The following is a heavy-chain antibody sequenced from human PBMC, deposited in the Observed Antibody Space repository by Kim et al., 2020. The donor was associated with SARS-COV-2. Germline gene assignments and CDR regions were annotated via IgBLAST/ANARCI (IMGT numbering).Heavy chain of an antibody. CDR3: AKMTPNYFDY. J-gene: IGHJ4*02. V-gene: IGHV3-23*01. Sequence: STYYATSLEGRFPIYRANSKDTLYLQMSSLRADDTAVYYCAKMTPNYFDYWGQGTPVTVSS. CDR2: ST.